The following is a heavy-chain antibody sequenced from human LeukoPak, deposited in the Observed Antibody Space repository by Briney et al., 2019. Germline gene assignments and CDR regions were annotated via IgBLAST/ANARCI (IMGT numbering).Heavy chain of an antibody. CDR1: GYTFTSYG. D-gene: IGHD6-6*01. V-gene: IGHV1-18*01. CDR3: ASSARPDFVVGLFY. CDR2: ISAYNGNT. Sequence: GASVKVSCKASGYTFTSYGISCVRQAPGQGLEWMGWISAYNGNTNYAQKLQGRVTMTTDTSTSTAYMELRSLRSDDTAVYYCASSARPDFVVGLFYWGQGTLVTVSS. J-gene: IGHJ4*02.